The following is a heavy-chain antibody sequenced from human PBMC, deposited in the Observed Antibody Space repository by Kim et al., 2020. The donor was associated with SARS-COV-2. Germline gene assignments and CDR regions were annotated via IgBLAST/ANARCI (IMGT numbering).Heavy chain of an antibody. CDR3: ARGYGAAAGQWV. V-gene: IGHV4-38-2*02. Sequence: SETLSLTCTVSGYSISSGYYWGWIRQPPGKGLEWIGTIYHSGSTYYNPSLKSRVTISVDTSKNQFSLKLNSVSATDTAVYYCARGYGAAAGQWVWGQGTTVTVAS. CDR1: GYSISSGYY. D-gene: IGHD6-13*01. J-gene: IGHJ6*02. CDR2: IYHSGST.